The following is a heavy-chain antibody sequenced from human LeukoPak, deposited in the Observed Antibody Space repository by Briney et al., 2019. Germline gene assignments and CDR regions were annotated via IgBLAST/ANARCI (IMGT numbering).Heavy chain of an antibody. J-gene: IGHJ4*02. V-gene: IGHV4-4*09. D-gene: IGHD1-26*01. CDR2: IYTSGST. CDR1: GGSISSYY. Sequence: SETLSLTCTVSGGSISSYYWSWIRQPPGKGLEWIGYIYTSGSTNYNPSLKSRVTISVDTSKNQFSLKLSSVTAADTAVYYCARLFSSGIAGAYYYFDYWGQGTLVTVSS. CDR3: ARLFSSGIAGAYYYFDY.